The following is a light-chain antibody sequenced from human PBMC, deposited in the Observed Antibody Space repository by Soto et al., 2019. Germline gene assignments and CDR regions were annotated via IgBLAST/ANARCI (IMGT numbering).Light chain of an antibody. CDR1: QRVTTTF. Sequence: EIVLPQSPGPQSLSHGERANLTCWASQRVTTTFLVWYQQRPGQAPRLLIYGASTRATGIPDRFSGSGSGTDFTLTISRLETEDFAVYYCQQYGSPITFGQGTRLEIK. J-gene: IGKJ5*01. CDR2: GAS. CDR3: QQYGSPIT. V-gene: IGKV3-20*01.